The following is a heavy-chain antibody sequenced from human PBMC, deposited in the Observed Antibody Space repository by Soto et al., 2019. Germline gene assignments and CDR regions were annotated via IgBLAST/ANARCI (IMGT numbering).Heavy chain of an antibody. Sequence: ASVKRSCKASGYTFTSYGVSWVRQAPGQGLEWMGWISAYNGNTNYAQKLQGRVTMTTDTSTSTAYMELRSLRSDDTAVYYCARDPDSSGYYYRSGPLVRFDYWGQGTLVTVSS. V-gene: IGHV1-18*01. D-gene: IGHD3-22*01. J-gene: IGHJ4*02. CDR1: GYTFTSYG. CDR3: ARDPDSSGYYYRSGPLVRFDY. CDR2: ISAYNGNT.